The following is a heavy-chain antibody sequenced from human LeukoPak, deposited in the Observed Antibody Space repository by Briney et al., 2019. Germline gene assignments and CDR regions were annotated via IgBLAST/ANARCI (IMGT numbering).Heavy chain of an antibody. CDR1: GFTFSTYW. CDR3: ASLYNSGWYWDFGAAAADYMDV. CDR2: IKQDGSEK. V-gene: IGHV3-7*01. D-gene: IGHD6-19*01. J-gene: IGHJ6*03. Sequence: PGGSLRLSCAASGFTFSTYWMSWVRQAPGKGLEWVANIKQDGSEKYYADSVKGRFTISRDNAKNSLYLHMDNLRAEDTAVYYCASLYNSGWYWDFGAAAADYMDVWGKGTTVTVSS.